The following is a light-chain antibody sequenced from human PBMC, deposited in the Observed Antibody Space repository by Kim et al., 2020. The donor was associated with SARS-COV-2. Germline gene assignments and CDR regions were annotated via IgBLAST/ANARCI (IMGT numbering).Light chain of an antibody. Sequence: GVTHSCTGSSPNIGAGNDVPCYQQLPGTAPKLLIYGNSNRPSGVPDRFSGSKSGTSASLAITGLQAEDEADYYCQSYDSSLSGSVFGGGTQLTVL. J-gene: IGLJ3*02. CDR2: GNS. V-gene: IGLV1-40*01. CDR1: SPNIGAGND. CDR3: QSYDSSLSGSV.